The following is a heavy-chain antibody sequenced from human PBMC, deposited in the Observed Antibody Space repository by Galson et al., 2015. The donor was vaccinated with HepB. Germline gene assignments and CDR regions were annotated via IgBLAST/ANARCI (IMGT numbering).Heavy chain of an antibody. CDR1: GFTFSSYG. CDR3: ARDLASGGLLWFGELLHGMDV. D-gene: IGHD3-10*01. V-gene: IGHV3-33*01. CDR2: IWYDGSNK. J-gene: IGHJ6*02. Sequence: LRLSCAASGFTFSSYGMHWVRQAPGKGLEWVAVIWYDGSNKYYADSVKGRFTISRDNSKNTLYLQMNSLRAEDTAVYYCARDLASGGLLWFGELLHGMDVWGQGTTVTVSS.